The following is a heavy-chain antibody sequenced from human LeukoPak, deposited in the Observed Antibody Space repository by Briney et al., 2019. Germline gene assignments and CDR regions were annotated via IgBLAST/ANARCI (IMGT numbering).Heavy chain of an antibody. CDR3: AKDSRGASSLTYYYYYGMDV. V-gene: IGHV3-30*18. CDR1: GFTFSSYG. D-gene: IGHD1-26*01. Sequence: GGSLRLSCAASGFTFSSYGMHWVRQAPGKGLEWVAVISYDGSNKYYADSVKGRFTISRDNSKNTLYLQMNSLRAEDTAVYYCAKDSRGASSLTYYYYYGMDVWGQGTTVTVSS. CDR2: ISYDGSNK. J-gene: IGHJ6*02.